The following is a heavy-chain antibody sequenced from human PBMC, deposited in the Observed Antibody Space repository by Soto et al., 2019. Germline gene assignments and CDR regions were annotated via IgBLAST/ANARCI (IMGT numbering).Heavy chain of an antibody. CDR2: IYYSGST. CDR1: GGSISSYY. CDR3: ARGHKYYGYDY. J-gene: IGHJ4*02. D-gene: IGHD4-17*01. Sequence: QVQLQESGPGLVKPSETLSLTCTVSGGSISSYYWSWIRQPPGKGLEWIGYIYYSGSTNYNPSLKSRVTISVDTSKNQFTLKLSSVTAADTAVYYCARGHKYYGYDYWGPGTLVTVSS. V-gene: IGHV4-59*01.